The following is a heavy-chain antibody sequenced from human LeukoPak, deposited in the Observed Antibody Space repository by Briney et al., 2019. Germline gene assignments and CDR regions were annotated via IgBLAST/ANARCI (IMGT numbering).Heavy chain of an antibody. V-gene: IGHV3-53*01. CDR2: IYSGGST. CDR3: ARDLTSLGYFDP. D-gene: IGHD2-15*01. J-gene: IGHJ5*02. CDR1: GFTVSSNY. Sequence: PGGSLRLSCAASGFTVSSNYMSWVRQAPGKGLEWVSVIYSGGSTYYADSVKGRFTISRDNSRNTLYLQMNSLRAEDTAVYYCARDLTSLGYFDPWGQGTLVTVSS.